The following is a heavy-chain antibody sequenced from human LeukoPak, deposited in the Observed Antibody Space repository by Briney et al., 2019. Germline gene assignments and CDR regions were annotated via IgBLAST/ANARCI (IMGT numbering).Heavy chain of an antibody. D-gene: IGHD5-18*01. CDR1: GFTFSNYG. CDR3: ARDGIKGGGGIQGYFQH. CDR2: ISFDGSNK. Sequence: GRSLRLSCAASGFTFSNYGMHWVRQAPGKGLEWVALISFDGSNKHYEDSVKGRFTISRDNSKNTLYLQMNSLRAEDTAVYYCARDGIKGGGGIQGYFQHWGQGTLVTVSS. V-gene: IGHV3-30*03. J-gene: IGHJ1*01.